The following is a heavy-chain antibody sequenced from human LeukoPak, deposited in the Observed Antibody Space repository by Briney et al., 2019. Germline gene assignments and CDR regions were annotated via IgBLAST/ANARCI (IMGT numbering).Heavy chain of an antibody. D-gene: IGHD3-10*01. J-gene: IGHJ6*03. V-gene: IGHV4-61*02. CDR3: ASYKGGSGSYYKIEARYYYMNV. CDR2: IFTSGST. Sequence: PSETLSLTCTVSGGSISSGSYYWSWIRQPAGKGLEWIGRIFTSGSTKYNPSLKSRVTISVDTSKNQFSLKLSSVTAADTAVYYCASYKGGSGSYYKIEARYYYMNVWGKGTTVTISS. CDR1: GGSISSGSYY.